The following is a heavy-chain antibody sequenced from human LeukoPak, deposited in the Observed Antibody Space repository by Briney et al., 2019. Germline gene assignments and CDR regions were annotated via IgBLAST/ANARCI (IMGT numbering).Heavy chain of an antibody. CDR1: GFTVSSNY. CDR3: ARETEYYGSGSYYIGY. V-gene: IGHV3-53*01. CDR2: IYSGGST. J-gene: IGHJ4*02. Sequence: GGSLRLSCAASGFTVSSNYMSWVRQAPGKGLEWVSVIYSGGSTYYADSVKGRFTISRDDAKDTLYLQMNSLRAEDTAVYYCARETEYYGSGSYYIGYWGQGTLVTVSS. D-gene: IGHD3-10*01.